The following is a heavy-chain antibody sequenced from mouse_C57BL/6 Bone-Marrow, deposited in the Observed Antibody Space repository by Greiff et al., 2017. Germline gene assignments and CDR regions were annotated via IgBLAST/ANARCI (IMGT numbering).Heavy chain of an antibody. CDR2: ISSGSSTI. CDR3: ARDTTVVTLDYFDY. V-gene: IGHV5-17*01. Sequence: EVQRVESGGGLVKPGGSLKLSCAASGFTFSDYGMHWVRQAPEKGLEWVAYISSGSSTIYYAATVKGRFTISRDNAKNTLFLQMTSLRSEDTAMYYWARDTTVVTLDYFDYWGQGTTLTVSS. J-gene: IGHJ2*01. CDR1: GFTFSDYG. D-gene: IGHD1-1*01.